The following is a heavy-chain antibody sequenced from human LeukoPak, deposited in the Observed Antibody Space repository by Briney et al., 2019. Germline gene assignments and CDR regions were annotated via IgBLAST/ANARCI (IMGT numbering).Heavy chain of an antibody. CDR3: AREIFWSGYYSNLHFDY. D-gene: IGHD3-3*01. Sequence: GGSLRLSCAASEFTFSSYNMNWVRQAPGKGLEWVSSISSSGSYIYYADSVKGRFTISRDNAKNSLYLQMNSLRAEDTAVYYCAREIFWSGYYSNLHFDYWGQGTLVTVSS. CDR1: EFTFSSYN. V-gene: IGHV3-21*01. J-gene: IGHJ4*02. CDR2: ISSSGSYI.